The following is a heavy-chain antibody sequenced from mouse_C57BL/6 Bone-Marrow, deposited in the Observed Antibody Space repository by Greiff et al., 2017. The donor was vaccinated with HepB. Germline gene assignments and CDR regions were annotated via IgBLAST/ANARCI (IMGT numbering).Heavy chain of an antibody. V-gene: IGHV6-3*01. D-gene: IGHD1-1*01. Sequence: EVQLMESGGGLVQPGGSMKLSCVASGFTFSNYWMNWVRQSPEKGLEWVAKISLNSDNYATHYAVSVKGRFTISRDDSKRSVYLQMNNLRAEDTGIYYPSTGRNYAMDYWGQGTSVTVSS. J-gene: IGHJ4*01. CDR3: STGRNYAMDY. CDR2: ISLNSDNYAT. CDR1: GFTFSNYW.